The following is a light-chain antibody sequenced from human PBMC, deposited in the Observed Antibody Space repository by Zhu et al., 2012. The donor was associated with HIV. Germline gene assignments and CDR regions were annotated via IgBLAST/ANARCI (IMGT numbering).Light chain of an antibody. CDR1: QSVSNY. CDR2: KTF. J-gene: IGKJ1*01. CDR3: QQYNDHST. Sequence: DIQMTQSPSTLSASVGDRVTITCRASQSVSNYLAWYQQKPGRAPKLLIYKTFTLESGVPSRFSGSGSGTEFTLTISSLQPDDLATYYCQQYNDHSTFGQGTKVEVK. V-gene: IGKV1-5*03.